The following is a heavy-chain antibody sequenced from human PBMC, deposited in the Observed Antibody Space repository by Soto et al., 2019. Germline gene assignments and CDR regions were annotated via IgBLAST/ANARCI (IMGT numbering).Heavy chain of an antibody. CDR3: ARHPQRITIAAN. J-gene: IGHJ4*02. Sequence: QLQLQESGPGLVKPSETLSLTCTVSGGSISSSSYYWGWIRQPPGKGLEWIGSIYYSGSTYYNPSLKSRVTISVDTSKNQFSLKLSSVTAGDTAVYYCARHPQRITIAANWGQGTLVTVSS. D-gene: IGHD3-3*01. V-gene: IGHV4-39*01. CDR2: IYYSGST. CDR1: GGSISSSSYY.